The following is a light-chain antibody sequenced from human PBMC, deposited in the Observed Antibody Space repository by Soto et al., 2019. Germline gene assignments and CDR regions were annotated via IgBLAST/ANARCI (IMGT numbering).Light chain of an antibody. CDR1: SSDIGAYDY. Sequence: QSVLTQPASLYGSPGQSITISCTGTSSDIGAYDYVSWFQQHPGKAPKLMISEVNNRPSGVSNRFSGSKSGNTTYLTISGLQVEDEAEYSCFSLTTNNTHVFGTGTKVX. V-gene: IGLV2-14*01. J-gene: IGLJ1*01. CDR2: EVN. CDR3: FSLTTNNTHV.